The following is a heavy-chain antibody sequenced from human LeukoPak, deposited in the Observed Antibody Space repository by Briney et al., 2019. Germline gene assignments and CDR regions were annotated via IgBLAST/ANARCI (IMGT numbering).Heavy chain of an antibody. Sequence: GGSLRLSCAASGFTFSSYAMSWVRRAPGKGLEWVSAISGSGGSTYYADSVKGRFTISRDNSKNTLYLQMNSLRAEDTAVYYCAKDCIGPGPRGGVTPDYYYYGMDVWGQGTTVTVSS. CDR3: AKDCIGPGPRGGVTPDYYYYGMDV. D-gene: IGHD3-3*01. CDR2: ISGSGGST. V-gene: IGHV3-23*01. CDR1: GFTFSSYA. J-gene: IGHJ6*02.